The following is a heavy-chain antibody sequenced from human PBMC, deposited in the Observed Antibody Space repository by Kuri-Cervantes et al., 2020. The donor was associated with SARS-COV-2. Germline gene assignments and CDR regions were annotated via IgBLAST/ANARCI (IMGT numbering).Heavy chain of an antibody. V-gene: IGHV1-46*01. J-gene: IGHJ6*03. CDR1: GYTFTSYY. Sequence: ASVKVSCKASGYTFTSYYMHWVRQAPGQGLEWMGIINPSGGSTSYAQKFQGRVTMTTDTSTSTAYMELRSLRSDDTAVYYCARAGDVYDFWSGYAKRAQDHYYYYYMDVWGKGTTVTVSS. D-gene: IGHD3-3*01. CDR3: ARAGDVYDFWSGYAKRAQDHYYYYYMDV. CDR2: INPSGGST.